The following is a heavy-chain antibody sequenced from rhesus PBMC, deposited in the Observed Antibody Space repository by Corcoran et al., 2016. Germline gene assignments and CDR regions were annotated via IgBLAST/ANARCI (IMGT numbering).Heavy chain of an antibody. CDR1: GFPLRKYW. J-gene: IGHJ4*01. V-gene: IGHV3-30*02. CDR2: NKTKVDGETT. Sequence: VQLVESGAGLVQPGGSLRISCVASGFPLRKYWMLWGRQAPGMGLDWVDRNKTKVDGETTDYAASVKGRFTISRDDSKNTLDLQMNSLKTEDTAVYYCTTVDYWGQGVLVTVSS. CDR3: TTVDY.